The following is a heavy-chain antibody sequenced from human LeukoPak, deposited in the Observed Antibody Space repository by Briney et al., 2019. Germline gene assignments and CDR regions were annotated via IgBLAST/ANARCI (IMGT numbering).Heavy chain of an antibody. CDR1: GGSFSGYY. Sequence: PSETLSLTCAVYGGSFSGYYWSWIRQPPGKGLEWIGEINHSGSTNYNPSLKSRVTISVDTSKNQFSLKLSSVTAADTAVYYCARDRGVVPAASGSWFDPWGQGTLVTVSS. J-gene: IGHJ5*02. D-gene: IGHD2-2*01. CDR2: INHSGST. V-gene: IGHV4-34*01. CDR3: ARDRGVVPAASGSWFDP.